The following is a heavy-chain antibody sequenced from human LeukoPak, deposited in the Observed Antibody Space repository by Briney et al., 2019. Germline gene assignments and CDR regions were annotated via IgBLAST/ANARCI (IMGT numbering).Heavy chain of an antibody. J-gene: IGHJ4*02. CDR1: GFTFSTYS. CDR3: GILTLTPG. D-gene: IGHD2-8*01. Sequence: GGSLRLSCAASGFTFSTYSMTWVRQAPGKGLEWVANIKQDGSEKYYVDSVKGRFRISRDNAKNTVYLQMKSLRAEDTAVYYCGILTLTPGWGQGTLVTVSS. V-gene: IGHV3-7*01. CDR2: IKQDGSEK.